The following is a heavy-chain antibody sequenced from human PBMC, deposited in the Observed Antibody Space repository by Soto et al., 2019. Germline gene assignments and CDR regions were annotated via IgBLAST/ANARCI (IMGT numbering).Heavy chain of an antibody. CDR2: INHSGST. J-gene: IGHJ6*02. D-gene: IGHD1-26*01. CDR1: GGSFSGYY. CDR3: ARGGSYYYYYYGMDV. Sequence: SETLSLTCAVYGGSFSGYYWSWIRQPPGKGLEWLGEINHSGSTNYNPSLKSRVTISLDTSKNQFSLKLSSVTAADTAVYYCARGGSYYYYYYGMDVWGQGTTVTVSS. V-gene: IGHV4-34*01.